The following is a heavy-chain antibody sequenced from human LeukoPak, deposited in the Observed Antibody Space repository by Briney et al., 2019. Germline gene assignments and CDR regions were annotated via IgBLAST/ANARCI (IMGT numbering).Heavy chain of an antibody. CDR1: GFTFSSYA. CDR2: ISGSGAST. CDR3: AKRQYQLPYFDY. Sequence: AGGSLRLSCAASGFTFSSYAMSWVRQAPGKGLEWVSAISGSGASTYYADSVKGRFTISRDNSKNTLYLQMNSLRAEDTAVYYCAKRQYQLPYFDYWGQGTLVTVSS. D-gene: IGHD2-2*01. J-gene: IGHJ4*02. V-gene: IGHV3-23*01.